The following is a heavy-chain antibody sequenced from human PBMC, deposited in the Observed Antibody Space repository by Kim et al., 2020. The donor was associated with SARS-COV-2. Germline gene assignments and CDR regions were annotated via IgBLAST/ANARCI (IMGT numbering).Heavy chain of an antibody. D-gene: IGHD4-4*01. Sequence: GESLKISCKGSGYSFTSYWIGWVRQMPGKGLEWMGIIYPGDSDTRYSPSFQGQVTISADKSISTAYLQWSSLKASDTAMYYCARHRGIYSKNVPFDYWGQGTLVTVSS. J-gene: IGHJ4*02. CDR2: IYPGDSDT. CDR3: ARHRGIYSKNVPFDY. V-gene: IGHV5-51*01. CDR1: GYSFTSYW.